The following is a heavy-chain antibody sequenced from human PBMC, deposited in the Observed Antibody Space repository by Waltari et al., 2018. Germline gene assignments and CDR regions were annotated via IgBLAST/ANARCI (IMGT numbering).Heavy chain of an antibody. V-gene: IGHV1-2*02. D-gene: IGHD2-21*01. J-gene: IGHJ4*02. CDR2: IDPNSGAT. CDR3: AREYCAGECRLFDF. Sequence: LVQSGTEVRRPGASAKVSCKASRHHIRQHYPHWVRRAPGQGLEWMGWIDPNSGATNYGQKFKDRITLTWDTSVNTAYMELTRLASFDTGVYYCAREYCAGECRLFDFWGQGTGLTVSS. CDR1: RHHIRQHY.